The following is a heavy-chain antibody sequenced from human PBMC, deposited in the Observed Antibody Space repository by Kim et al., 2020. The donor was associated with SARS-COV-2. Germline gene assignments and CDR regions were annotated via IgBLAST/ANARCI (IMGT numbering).Heavy chain of an antibody. CDR2: T. D-gene: IGHD5-18*01. Sequence: TYSNPSLKSRVTISVDTSKNQFSLKLSSVTAADTAVYYCARRYSYGYFDYWGQGTLVTVSS. V-gene: IGHV4-39*01. J-gene: IGHJ4*02. CDR3: ARRYSYGYFDY.